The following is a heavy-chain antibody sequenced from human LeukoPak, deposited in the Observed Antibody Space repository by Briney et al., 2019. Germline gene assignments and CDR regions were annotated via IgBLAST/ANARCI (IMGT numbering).Heavy chain of an antibody. D-gene: IGHD5-12*01. Sequence: SETLSLTCTVSGGSFRSYYWSWIRQPPGKGLEWIGYIYYSGSSNYNPSLKSRVTISVDTSKNQISLKLSSVTAADTAVYYCARANRYDLYFDYWGQGTLVTVSS. CDR1: GGSFRSYY. CDR2: IYYSGSS. V-gene: IGHV4-59*01. J-gene: IGHJ4*02. CDR3: ARANRYDLYFDY.